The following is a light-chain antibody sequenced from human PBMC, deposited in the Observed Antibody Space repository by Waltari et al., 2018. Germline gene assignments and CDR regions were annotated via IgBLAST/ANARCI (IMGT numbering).Light chain of an antibody. J-gene: IGLJ1*01. V-gene: IGLV2-18*01. CDR2: EVS. Sequence: QSVLTQPPSVSGSPGQSVTISCTGTSSDVGSYNRVSWYQQTPGTAPKLLIYEVSHRPSRVPDRFSGSKSGNTASLTISGLQAEDEADYYCTVYASSSTYVFGTGTKVIVL. CDR1: SSDVGSYNR. CDR3: TVYASSSTYV.